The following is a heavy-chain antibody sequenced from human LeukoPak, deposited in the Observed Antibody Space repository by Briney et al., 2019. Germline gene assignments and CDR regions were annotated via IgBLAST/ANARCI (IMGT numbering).Heavy chain of an antibody. D-gene: IGHD6-6*01. CDR2: FFSSGST. CDR3: ARHVSSFHYPPDY. CDR1: GGSISTSSYY. J-gene: IGHJ4*02. Sequence: SETLSLTCAVSGGSISTSSYYWGWIRQPPGQGLEWIGSFFSSGSTFYNPSLKSRVTISADTSKNQFSLKLTSVIAADTAVYYCARHVSSFHYPPDYWGQGTLVTVSS. V-gene: IGHV4-39*01.